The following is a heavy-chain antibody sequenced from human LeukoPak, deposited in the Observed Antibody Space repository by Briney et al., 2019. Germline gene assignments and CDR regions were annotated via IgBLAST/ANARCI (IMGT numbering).Heavy chain of an antibody. CDR1: GFTFRTYA. V-gene: IGHV3-23*01. Sequence: PGGSLRLSCAASGFTFRTYAMNWVRQAPGKRLEWVSSITGSGRDTYYAGSVKVRITISRDNSRSTLYLQMNSLRAEDTALYYCAKQGVLPYYDILTGPMYYFDYWGQGTLVTVSS. CDR3: AKQGVLPYYDILTGPMYYFDY. J-gene: IGHJ4*02. D-gene: IGHD3-9*01. CDR2: ITGSGRDT.